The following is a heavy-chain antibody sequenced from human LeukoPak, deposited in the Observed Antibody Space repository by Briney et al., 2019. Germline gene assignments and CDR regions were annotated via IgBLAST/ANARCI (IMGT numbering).Heavy chain of an antibody. V-gene: IGHV3-53*01. CDR2: IYSGGST. CDR3: AKERVVVAARDAFDI. Sequence: PGGSLRLSCAASGFTVSSNYMSWVRQAPGKGLEWVSVIYSGGSTYYADSVKGRFTISRDNSKNTLYLQMNSLRAEDTAVYYCAKERVVVAARDAFDIWGQGTMVTVSS. D-gene: IGHD2-15*01. J-gene: IGHJ3*02. CDR1: GFTVSSNY.